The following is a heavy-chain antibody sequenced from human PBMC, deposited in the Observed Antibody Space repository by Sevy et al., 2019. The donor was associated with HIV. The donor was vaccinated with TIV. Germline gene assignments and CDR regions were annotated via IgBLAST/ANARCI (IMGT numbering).Heavy chain of an antibody. CDR1: GYTFTSYG. CDR2: ISAYNGNT. J-gene: IGHJ6*02. CDR3: ARDPERYCISTSCYNYGMDV. D-gene: IGHD2-2*02. Sequence: ASVKVSCKASGYTFTSYGISWVRQAPGQGLEWMGWISAYNGNTNYAQKLQGRVTMTTDTSTSTAYMELRSLRSDDTAVYYCARDPERYCISTSCYNYGMDVWGQRTTVTVSS. V-gene: IGHV1-18*01.